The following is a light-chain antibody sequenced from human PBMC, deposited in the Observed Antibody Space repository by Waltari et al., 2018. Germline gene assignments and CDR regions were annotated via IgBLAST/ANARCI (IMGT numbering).Light chain of an antibody. J-gene: IGKJ1*01. CDR3: QQYDSTPPA. Sequence: DIVVTQSPDSVAVSLGERATINCKSSQSVLYSSNNMNYLAWYQQKPGQPPRLLIYWASTRESGVPDRFSGSGSGTDFTLTINTLQAEDMAVYYCQQYDSTPPAFGQGTRVEI. V-gene: IGKV4-1*01. CDR2: WAS. CDR1: QSVLYSSNNMNY.